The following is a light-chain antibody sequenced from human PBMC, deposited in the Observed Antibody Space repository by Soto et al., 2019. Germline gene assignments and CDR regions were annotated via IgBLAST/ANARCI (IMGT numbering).Light chain of an antibody. CDR3: SQALPAWT. CDR2: LGS. Sequence: DIVMTQSPLSLPVTPGEPASISCRSSQSLLHSNGYNYLDWYLQKPGQSPQLLIYLGSNRASGVPDMFSGSGSGTAFTLKISSVETEDVGVYYCSQALPAWTFGQGPKVDIK. V-gene: IGKV2-28*01. CDR1: QSLLHSNGYNY. J-gene: IGKJ1*01.